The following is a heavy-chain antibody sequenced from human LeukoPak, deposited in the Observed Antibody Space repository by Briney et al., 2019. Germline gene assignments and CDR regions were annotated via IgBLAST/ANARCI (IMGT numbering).Heavy chain of an antibody. Sequence: PGGSLRLSCAASGFTFSSYAMSWVRQAPGKGLEWVSAISGSGGSTYYADSVKGRFTISRDNSKNTLYLQMNSLRAEDTAVYYCAKVVRSSTSCHECNYFDYWAREPWSPSPQ. J-gene: IGHJ4*02. CDR2: ISGSGGST. CDR1: GFTFSSYA. V-gene: IGHV3-23*01. CDR3: AKVVRSSTSCHECNYFDY. D-gene: IGHD2-2*01.